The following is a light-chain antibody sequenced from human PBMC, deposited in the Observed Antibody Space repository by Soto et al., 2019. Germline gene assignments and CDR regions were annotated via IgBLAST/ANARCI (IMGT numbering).Light chain of an antibody. J-gene: IGKJ1*01. CDR1: QNIDTD. CDR2: GAS. V-gene: IGKV3-15*01. CDR3: QQYNDWPRT. Sequence: EIVMTQSSATLSVSPGERVILSCRASQNIDTDLAWYQQKPGQAPRLLIYGASTRAAGIPARFSGSGSGTEFTLTISSLQSEDFAVYYCQQYNDWPRTFGQGTKVDIK.